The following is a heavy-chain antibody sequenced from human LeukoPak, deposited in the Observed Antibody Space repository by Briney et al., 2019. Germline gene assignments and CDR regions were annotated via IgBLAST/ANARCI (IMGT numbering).Heavy chain of an antibody. J-gene: IGHJ4*02. V-gene: IGHV7-4-1*02. D-gene: IGHD6-19*01. CDR1: GYTFTSYA. CDR3: ASGWPPFSYSSGWRVGY. CDR2: INTNTGNP. Sequence: ASVKVSCKASGYTFTSYAMNWVRQAPGQGLEWMGWINTNTGNPTYAQGFTGRFVFSLDTSVSTAYLQISSLKAEDTAVYYCASGWPPFSYSSGWRVGYWGQGTLVTVSS.